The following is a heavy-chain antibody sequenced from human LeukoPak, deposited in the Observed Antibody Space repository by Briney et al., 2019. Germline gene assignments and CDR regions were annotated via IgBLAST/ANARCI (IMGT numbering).Heavy chain of an antibody. CDR2: INTGDGDT. Sequence: ASVNVSCKASGYTFTTCAIHWVRQAPGRRLKWMGLINTGDGDTIYSQKFQGRVTITRDTSANTAYLELDSLTSEDTAVYYCAKGSSMGPISFYLDYWGQGTLVTVSS. J-gene: IGHJ4*02. V-gene: IGHV1-3*04. CDR3: AKGSSMGPISFYLDY. CDR1: GYTFTTCA. D-gene: IGHD5-24*01.